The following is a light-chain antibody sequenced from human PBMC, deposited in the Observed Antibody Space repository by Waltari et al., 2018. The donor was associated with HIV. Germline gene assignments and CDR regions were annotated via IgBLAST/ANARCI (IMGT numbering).Light chain of an antibody. Sequence: QSVLTQPASVSGSPGQSITISCSGTLSDVGASNLFSWYRQNPGKAPQVIIFQDTKRPSGISDRFSGSKSGKTASLTISGLRLEDQGNYYCCSYAGRNTYVFGSGTEVSVL. J-gene: IGLJ1*01. CDR3: CSYAGRNTYV. CDR2: QDT. V-gene: IGLV2-23*01. CDR1: LSDVGASNL.